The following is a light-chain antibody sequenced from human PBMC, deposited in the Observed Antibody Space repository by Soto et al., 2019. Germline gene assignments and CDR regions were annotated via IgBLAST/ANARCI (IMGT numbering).Light chain of an antibody. Sequence: QSVLTQPASAYGSPGQAVTISCTGTSSDVGGYNYVSWYQQHPGKAPKLMIYEVSKRPSGVPDRFSGSKSGNTASLTVSGLQAEDEADYYCSSYAGSNNFPYVFGTGTKVTVL. CDR3: SSYAGSNNFPYV. V-gene: IGLV2-8*01. J-gene: IGLJ1*01. CDR1: SSDVGGYNY. CDR2: EVS.